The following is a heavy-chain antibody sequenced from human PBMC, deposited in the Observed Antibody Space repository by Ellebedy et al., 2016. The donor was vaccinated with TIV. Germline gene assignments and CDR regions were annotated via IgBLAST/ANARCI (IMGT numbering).Heavy chain of an antibody. Sequence: ASVKVSCKTPGYIFTAWHIHWMRQAPGQGLEWMGWIYPNNGDTTYAQKFQGRVTMTRDTSISTVYMELSRLRSDDTAVYYCARPGIAVAGPPDFWGQGTLVTVSS. CDR1: GYIFTAWH. V-gene: IGHV1-2*02. D-gene: IGHD6-19*01. CDR2: IYPNNGDT. CDR3: ARPGIAVAGPPDF. J-gene: IGHJ4*02.